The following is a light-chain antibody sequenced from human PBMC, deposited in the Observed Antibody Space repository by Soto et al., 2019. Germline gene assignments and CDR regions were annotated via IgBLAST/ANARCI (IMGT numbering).Light chain of an antibody. V-gene: IGKV3-20*01. J-gene: IGKJ1*01. CDR3: QQYGSSSWT. Sequence: EMVGTQSPGTLSLAPGERATLSCRASQSVSSSYLAWYQQKPGQAPRLLIYGTSSRATAIPDRFSGSGSGTDFTLTISRLEPEDFAVYYCQQYGSSSWTFGQGTKVEIK. CDR1: QSVSSSY. CDR2: GTS.